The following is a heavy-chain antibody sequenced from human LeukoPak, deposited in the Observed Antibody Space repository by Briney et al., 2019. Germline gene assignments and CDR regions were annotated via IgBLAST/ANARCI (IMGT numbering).Heavy chain of an antibody. CDR3: ARQYYDILTDPNYFDS. J-gene: IGHJ4*02. CDR2: ILPGKVDT. D-gene: IGHD3-9*01. CDR1: GSTFSKYW. V-gene: IGHV5-51*01. Sequence: TPGESLPISCQGSGSTFSKYWIGWVGQVPGKGMERGGIILPGKVDTRNSPSFKGHVTMSADKSISTAYLQWSSLQAADTAMYYCARQYYDILTDPNYFDSWGQGTLVTVSS.